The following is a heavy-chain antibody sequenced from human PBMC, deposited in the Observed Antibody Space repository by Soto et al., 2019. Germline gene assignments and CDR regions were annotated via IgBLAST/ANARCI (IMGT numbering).Heavy chain of an antibody. D-gene: IGHD2-15*01. V-gene: IGHV4-39*02. CDR3: AREGALLFGGNPDYYDDLAV. Sequence: SETLSLTCTVSGGSISSGPYSWGWIRQPPGKGLEWIGTFYYSGSTNYNPSLESRVTISVDTSRNQFSLKLSSVTAADTAVYYCAREGALLFGGNPDYYDDLAVWSQGTTVTVSS. J-gene: IGHJ6*02. CDR1: GGSISSGPYS. CDR2: FYYSGST.